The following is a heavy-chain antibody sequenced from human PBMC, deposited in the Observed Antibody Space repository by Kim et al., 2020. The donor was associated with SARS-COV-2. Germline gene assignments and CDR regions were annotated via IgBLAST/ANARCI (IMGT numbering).Heavy chain of an antibody. Sequence: GGSLRLSCAASGFTFSSYGMHWVRQAPGKGLEWVAVISYDGSNKYYADFVKGRFTISRDNSKNTLYLQMNSLRAEDTAVYYCAKMYRGNYYYGMDVWGQGTTVTVSS. CDR1: GFTFSSYG. D-gene: IGHD2-8*01. J-gene: IGHJ6*02. V-gene: IGHV3-30*18. CDR2: ISYDGSNK. CDR3: AKMYRGNYYYGMDV.